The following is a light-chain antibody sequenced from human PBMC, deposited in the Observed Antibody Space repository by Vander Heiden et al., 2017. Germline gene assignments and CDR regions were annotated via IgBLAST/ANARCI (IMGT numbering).Light chain of an antibody. CDR2: KAS. CDR3: QQYNSYSLT. J-gene: IGKJ4*01. Sequence: DIQMTQSASTLSASVGDRVTITCRASQSISSWLAWYQQKPGKAPKLLIYKASNLESGVPSRFSGSGSGTEFTLTISSLQPDDFATYYCQQYNSYSLTFGGGTKVEIK. CDR1: QSISSW. V-gene: IGKV1-5*03.